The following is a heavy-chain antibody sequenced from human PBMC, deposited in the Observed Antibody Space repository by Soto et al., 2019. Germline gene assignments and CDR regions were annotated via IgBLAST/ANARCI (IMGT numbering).Heavy chain of an antibody. CDR1: GGSISSGGYY. D-gene: IGHD2-2*01. J-gene: IGHJ4*02. V-gene: IGHV4-31*03. CDR3: ARGRSSTSPYPIGY. Sequence: QVQLQESGPGLVTPSQTLSLSCTVFGGSISSGGYYWSWIRQHPGKGLEWIGYIYYSGSTYYNPSLKSRVTISVDTSKNQFSLKLSSVTAADTAVYYCARGRSSTSPYPIGYWGQGTLVTVSS. CDR2: IYYSGST.